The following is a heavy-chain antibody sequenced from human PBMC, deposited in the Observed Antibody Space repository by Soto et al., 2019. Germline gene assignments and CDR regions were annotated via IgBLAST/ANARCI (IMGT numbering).Heavy chain of an antibody. D-gene: IGHD4-4*01. CDR1: GDSISSGDYY. V-gene: IGHV4-31*03. CDR2: IYYTGSA. J-gene: IGHJ4*02. CDR3: ARGDYIFNYFDY. Sequence: QVQLQESGPGLVKPSQTLSLTCTVSGDSISSGDYYWSWIRQHPGKGLEWIGYIYYTGSAYYHPSLRSRVSISIETSKTQFSLNLNSVTAADTAVYYCARGDYIFNYFDYWGQGTLVTVSS.